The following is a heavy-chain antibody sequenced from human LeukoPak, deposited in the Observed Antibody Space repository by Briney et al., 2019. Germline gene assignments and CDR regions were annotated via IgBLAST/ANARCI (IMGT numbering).Heavy chain of an antibody. CDR3: AACHGLGDSYLNAADY. D-gene: IGHD3-16*01. Sequence: TGGSLRLSCAASGFTFTNSAMTWVRQAPGKGLEWVSAISGSGGSTYYTDSVKGRFTISRDNFKNTLYPQMNSLRVEDTAVYYCAACHGLGDSYLNAADYWGQGTLVTVSS. J-gene: IGHJ4*02. CDR1: GFTFTNSA. CDR2: ISGSGGST. V-gene: IGHV3-23*01.